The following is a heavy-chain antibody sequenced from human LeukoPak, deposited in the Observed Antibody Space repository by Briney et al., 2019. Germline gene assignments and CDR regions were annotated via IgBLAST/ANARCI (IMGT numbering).Heavy chain of an antibody. V-gene: IGHV4-59*01. D-gene: IGHD5-18*01. CDR2: IYYSGST. J-gene: IGHJ4*02. CDR3: ARHWGYSYGFFDY. Sequence: SETLSLTCTVSGGSISSYYWSWIRQPPGKGLEWSGYIYYSGSTNYNPSLRSRVTISVDTSKNQFSLKLSSVTAADTAVYYCARHWGYSYGFFDYWGQGTLVTVSS. CDR1: GGSISSYY.